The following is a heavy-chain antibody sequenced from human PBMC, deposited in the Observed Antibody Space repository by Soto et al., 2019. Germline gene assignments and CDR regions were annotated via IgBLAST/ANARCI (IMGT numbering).Heavy chain of an antibody. D-gene: IGHD3-22*01. J-gene: IGHJ4*02. Sequence: GSLRLSFSSSVFTFSNYAMICALQAPGNGLECGSSINSSGCTTYYADSVKGRFTISRDNSKNTLYLQMNSLRAEDTAVYYCAKLEAPRYYYDSSSLYSSRFDYWGKGTLVTVSS. CDR3: AKLEAPRYYYDSSSLYSSRFDY. V-gene: IGHV3-23*01. CDR2: INSSGCTT. CDR1: VFTFSNYA.